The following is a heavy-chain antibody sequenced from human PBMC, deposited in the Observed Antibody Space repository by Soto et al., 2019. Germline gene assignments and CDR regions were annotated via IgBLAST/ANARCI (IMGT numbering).Heavy chain of an antibody. V-gene: IGHV1-69*13. CDR2: IIPIFGTA. CDR3: ARGYCSGGSCYETSDY. D-gene: IGHD2-15*01. J-gene: IGHJ4*02. Sequence: VASVKVSCKASGGTFSSYAISWVRQAPGQGLEWMGGIIPIFGTANYAQKFQGRVTITADESTSTAYMELSSLRSEDTAVYYCARGYCSGGSCYETSDYWGQGTLVTVSS. CDR1: GGTFSSYA.